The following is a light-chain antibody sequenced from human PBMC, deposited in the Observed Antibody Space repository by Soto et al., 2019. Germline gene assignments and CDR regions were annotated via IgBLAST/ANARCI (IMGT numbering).Light chain of an antibody. J-gene: IGLJ1*01. V-gene: IGLV2-14*01. CDR2: DVS. CDR3: SSYTSSSTRV. Sequence: SVLTQPASVSGSPGQSIIISCPGTSSDVGGYNYVSWYQQHPGKAPKLMIYDVSNRPSGVSNRFSGSKSGNTASLTISGLQAEDEADYYCSSYTSSSTRVFGTGTKVTVL. CDR1: SSDVGGYNY.